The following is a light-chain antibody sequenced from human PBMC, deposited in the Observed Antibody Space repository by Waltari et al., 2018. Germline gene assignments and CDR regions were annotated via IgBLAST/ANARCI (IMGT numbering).Light chain of an antibody. V-gene: IGKV3-15*01. Sequence: EIVMTQSPATLYMSPGERATLSCRASQSVTTKLAWYQQKPGQAPRLLIYGASSRAAGIPGGFSGSGSGTEFTLTISSLQSEDFAVYYCQQYDKLPPWTFGQGTKVEIK. CDR1: QSVTTK. J-gene: IGKJ1*01. CDR3: QQYDKLPPWT. CDR2: GAS.